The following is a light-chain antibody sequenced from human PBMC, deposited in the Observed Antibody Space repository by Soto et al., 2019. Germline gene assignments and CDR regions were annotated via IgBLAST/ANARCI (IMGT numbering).Light chain of an antibody. J-gene: IGLJ1*01. CDR1: SDYSNYT. CDR2: VGTGGIVE. CDR3: GADLGSENNFVYV. Sequence: QPVLTQSPSASASLGASVTLTCTLSSDYSNYTVDWYQQRPGEGPRFVMRVGTGGIVESKGDGIPDRFSVLCSGLSPSLTIKNIPNEDEGDYHCGADLGSENNFVYVFGTGTKVT. V-gene: IGLV9-49*01.